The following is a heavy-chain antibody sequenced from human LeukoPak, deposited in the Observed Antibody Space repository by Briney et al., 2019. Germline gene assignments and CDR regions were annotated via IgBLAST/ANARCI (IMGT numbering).Heavy chain of an antibody. Sequence: GGSLRLSCAASGFTFSSYGMHWVRQAPGKGLEWVAFIRYDGSNKYYADSVKARFTISRDNSKNTPYLQMNSLRAEDTAVYYCAKDSLQPSHLPDYWGQGTLVTVSS. CDR2: IRYDGSNK. D-gene: IGHD4-11*01. V-gene: IGHV3-30*02. CDR3: AKDSLQPSHLPDY. J-gene: IGHJ4*02. CDR1: GFTFSSYG.